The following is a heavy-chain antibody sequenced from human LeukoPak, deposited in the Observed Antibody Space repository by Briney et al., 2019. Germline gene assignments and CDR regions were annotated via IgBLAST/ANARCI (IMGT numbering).Heavy chain of an antibody. CDR1: GGTFSSYA. CDR3: ARDRGRDGYNL. J-gene: IGHJ4*02. CDR2: IIPIFGTA. D-gene: IGHD5-24*01. V-gene: IGHV1-69*05. Sequence: GSSVKVSCKASGGTFSSYAISWVRQAPGQGLEWMGRIIPIFGTANYAQKFQGRVTITTDESTSTAYMELSSLRSEDAAVYYCARDRGRDGYNLWGQGTLVTVSS.